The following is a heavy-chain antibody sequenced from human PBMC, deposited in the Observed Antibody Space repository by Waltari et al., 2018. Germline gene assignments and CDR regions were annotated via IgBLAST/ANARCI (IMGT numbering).Heavy chain of an antibody. Sequence: QVQLVESGGGVVQSGGSLRLSCAASGFTFSDRGMHWVRQAPGKGLEWVAFNSYEGSDKVFGVSVKGRFTISRDNAKNTVSLLMNSLKSEDTAVYYCATTIISPGAFDVWGQGTMVSVSS. V-gene: IGHV3-30*03. J-gene: IGHJ3*01. CDR2: NSYEGSDK. CDR3: ATTIISPGAFDV. CDR1: GFTFSDRG. D-gene: IGHD1-1*01.